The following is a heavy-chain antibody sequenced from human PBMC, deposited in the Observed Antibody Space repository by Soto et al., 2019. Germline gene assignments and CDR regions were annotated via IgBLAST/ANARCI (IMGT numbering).Heavy chain of an antibody. CDR2: INPNSGGT. CDR3: AIASIAAAGTHPYYYYYYGMDV. CDR1: GYTFTGYY. J-gene: IGHJ6*02. D-gene: IGHD6-13*01. V-gene: IGHV1-2*02. Sequence: ASVKVSCKASGYTFTGYYMHWVRQAPGRGLEWMGWINPNSGGTNYAQKFQGRVTMTRDTSISTAYMELSRLRSDDTAVYYCAIASIAAAGTHPYYYYYYGMDVWGQGTTVTVSS.